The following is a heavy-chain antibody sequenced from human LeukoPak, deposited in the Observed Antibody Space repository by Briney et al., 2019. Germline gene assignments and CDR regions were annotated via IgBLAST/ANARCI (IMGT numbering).Heavy chain of an antibody. J-gene: IGHJ6*04. CDR1: GGSFSGYY. V-gene: IGHV4-34*01. CDR2: INHSGST. CDR3: ARIAGSITMVRGRYYYGMDV. D-gene: IGHD3-10*01. Sequence: SETLSLTCAVYGGSFSGYYWSWIRQPPGKGLEWIGEINHSGSTNYNPSLKSRVTISVDTSKNQFSLKLSSVTAADTVVYYCARIAGSITMVRGRYYYGMDVWGKGTTVTVSS.